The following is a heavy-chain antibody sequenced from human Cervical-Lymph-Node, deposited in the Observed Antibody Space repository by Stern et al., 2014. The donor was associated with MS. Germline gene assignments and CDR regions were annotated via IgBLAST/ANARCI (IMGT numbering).Heavy chain of an antibody. CDR2: ISHSGDT. CDR1: GGSISSRY. CDR3: ARLSTAVDF. V-gene: IGHV4-59*08. Sequence: VQLQESGPGLVKPSETLSLTCAVSGGSISSRYWGWIRQPPGKGLEWIGLISHSGDTKYNPSLNSRVTISLDTSKNQSPLKVPSVTAADTAVYYCARLSTAVDFWGQGTLVTVSS. J-gene: IGHJ4*02.